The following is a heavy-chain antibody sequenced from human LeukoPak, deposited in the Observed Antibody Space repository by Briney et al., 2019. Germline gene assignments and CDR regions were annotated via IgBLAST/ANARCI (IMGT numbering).Heavy chain of an antibody. V-gene: IGHV4-59*06. CDR3: ARELYYYDSSGYYGPSAV. D-gene: IGHD3-22*01. Sequence: KPSETLSLTCTVSGGSISSYYWSWIRQPPGKGLEWIGYIYYSGSTYYNPSLKSRVTISVDTSKNQFSLKLSSVTAADTAVYYCARELYYYDSSGYYGPSAVWGQGTTVTVSS. CDR1: GGSISSYY. J-gene: IGHJ6*02. CDR2: IYYSGST.